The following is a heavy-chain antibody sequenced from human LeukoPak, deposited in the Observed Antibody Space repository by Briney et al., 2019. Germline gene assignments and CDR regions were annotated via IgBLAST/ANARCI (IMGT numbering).Heavy chain of an antibody. V-gene: IGHV1-8*01. CDR2: MNPNTGNT. J-gene: IGHJ5*02. CDR3: AKVFHWDNFFDP. CDR1: GYTFTNYD. Sequence: ASVKVSCKASGYTFTNYDIDWVRQAAGQGPEWMGWMNPNTGNTAYAQKFQGRVVTTRDTAITTAFMELSGLRPDDTAVYYCAKVFHWDNFFDPWGQGTLVTVTS. D-gene: IGHD7-27*01.